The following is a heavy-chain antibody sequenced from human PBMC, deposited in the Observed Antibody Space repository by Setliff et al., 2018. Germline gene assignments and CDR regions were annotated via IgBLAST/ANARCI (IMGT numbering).Heavy chain of an antibody. D-gene: IGHD6-19*01. V-gene: IGHV4-61*09. CDR3: ARDQEQWLVKHYYYYMDV. Sequence: PSETLSLTCTVSGAFISSGAYYWSWIRQPVGKGLEWIGQIYNSGTTNYNPSLSSRLTMSVDTSKNQFSLKLSSVTAADTAVYYCARDQEQWLVKHYYYYMDVWGKGTTVTVSS. J-gene: IGHJ6*03. CDR2: IYNSGTT. CDR1: GAFISSGAYY.